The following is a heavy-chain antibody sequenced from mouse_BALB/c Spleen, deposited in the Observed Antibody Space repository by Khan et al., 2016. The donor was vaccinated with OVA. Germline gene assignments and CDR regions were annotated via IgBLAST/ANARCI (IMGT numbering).Heavy chain of an antibody. CDR2: VSPGGSYT. Sequence: EVELVESGGDLVKPGGSLKLSCAASGFTFSTYCMSWLRQTPDRRLEWVATVSPGGSYTYYPDSVQGRFTISRDNATHTLYLQMNSLKSDDTAIFYCTRLAYYYDSEGFAYWGQGTLVTVSA. D-gene: IGHD1-1*01. CDR1: GFTFSTYC. V-gene: IGHV5-6*01. CDR3: TRLAYYYDSEGFAY. J-gene: IGHJ3*01.